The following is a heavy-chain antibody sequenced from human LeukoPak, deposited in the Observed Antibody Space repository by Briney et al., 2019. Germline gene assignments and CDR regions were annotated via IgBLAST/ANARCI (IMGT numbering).Heavy chain of an antibody. V-gene: IGHV3-30*02. CDR1: GFTFASLG. D-gene: IGHD3-10*02. J-gene: IGHJ4*02. CDR2: VEHDGTTK. Sequence: PGGSLRLSCTTSGFTFASLGMRWVRRAPGKGLEWVAFVEHDGTTKYYADSVKGRFSISRDNLKNSLFLQMYSLRPDDTARYYCVTDLHGVNWYVQWGQGTLVSVSS. CDR3: VTDLHGVNWYVQ.